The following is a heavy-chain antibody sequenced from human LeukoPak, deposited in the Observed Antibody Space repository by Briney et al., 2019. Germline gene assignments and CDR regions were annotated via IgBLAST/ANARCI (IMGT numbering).Heavy chain of an antibody. CDR1: GGSISSSNW. Sequence: SETLSLTCAVSGGSISSSNWWTWVRQPPGKGLEWIGEIYHSGSTNYNPSLKSRVTISVDKSKNQFSLKLTSVTAADTAVYYCARDPHREGYFDYWGQGTLVTVSS. CDR3: ARDPHREGYFDY. CDR2: IYHSGST. V-gene: IGHV4-4*02. J-gene: IGHJ4*02.